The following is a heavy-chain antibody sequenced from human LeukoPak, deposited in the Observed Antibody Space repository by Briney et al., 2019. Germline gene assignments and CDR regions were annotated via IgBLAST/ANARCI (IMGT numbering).Heavy chain of an antibody. Sequence: ASVRVSCKASRYTFTDYYTHWVRQTPGQGLEWMGWINPISGGTNYAPKFQGRVTMTRDTSISTAYMDLSRLTSDDTAVYFCARDALRVFYLWGQGTLVTVSS. V-gene: IGHV1-2*02. CDR3: ARDALRVFYL. J-gene: IGHJ5*02. CDR1: RYTFTDYY. CDR2: INPISGGT.